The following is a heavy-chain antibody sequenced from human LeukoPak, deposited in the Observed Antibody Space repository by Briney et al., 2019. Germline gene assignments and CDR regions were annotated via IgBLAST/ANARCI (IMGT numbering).Heavy chain of an antibody. Sequence: ASVKVSCKASGYTFTGYYMHWVRQAPGQGLEWMGWINPNSGGTNYAQKFQGRVTMTRDTSISTAYMELSRLRSDDTAVYYCARDQLLWFGDRVNWFDPWGQGTLVTVSS. J-gene: IGHJ5*02. CDR2: INPNSGGT. CDR3: ARDQLLWFGDRVNWFDP. CDR1: GYTFTGYY. V-gene: IGHV1-2*02. D-gene: IGHD3-10*01.